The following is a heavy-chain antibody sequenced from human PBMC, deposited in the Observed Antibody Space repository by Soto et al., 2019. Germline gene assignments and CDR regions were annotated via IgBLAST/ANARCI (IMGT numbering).Heavy chain of an antibody. Sequence: EVQLLESGGGLVQPGGSLRLSCGASGFTFSSYAMNWVRQAPGKGLEWVSGIVASGSRTYYADSVRGRFSISRDNSRNTVCLQMTRTRAEDTALYFWAKSHTPWSRFDDWGQGILVAVSS. CDR2: IVASGSRT. D-gene: IGHD3-3*01. V-gene: IGHV3-23*01. CDR3: AKSHTPWSRFDD. J-gene: IGHJ4*02. CDR1: GFTFSSYA.